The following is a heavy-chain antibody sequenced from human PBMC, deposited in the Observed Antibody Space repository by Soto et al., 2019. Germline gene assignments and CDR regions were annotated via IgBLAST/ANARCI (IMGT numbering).Heavy chain of an antibody. CDR1: GFSLSTSGVG. V-gene: IGHV2-5*02. CDR3: AHLSYSSSWVGYYYYYMDV. CDR2: IYWDDDK. J-gene: IGHJ6*03. D-gene: IGHD6-13*01. Sequence: QITLKESGPTLVKPTQTLTLTCTFSGFSLSTSGVGVGWIRQPPGKALEWLALIYWDDDKRYSPSLKSRLTIPKDTSKNQVVLTMTNMDPVDTATYYCAHLSYSSSWVGYYYYYMDVWGKGTTVTVSS.